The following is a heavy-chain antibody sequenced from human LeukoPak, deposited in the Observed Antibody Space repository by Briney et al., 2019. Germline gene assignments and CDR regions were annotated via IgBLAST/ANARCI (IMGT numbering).Heavy chain of an antibody. J-gene: IGHJ4*02. CDR1: GGSISSSSYY. CDR2: IYYSGST. Sequence: SETLSLTCTVSGGSISSSSYYWGWIRQPPGKGLEWIGSIYYSGSTNYNPSLKSRVTISVDTSKNQFSLKLSSVTAADTAVYYCARHPKYSSGWYYFDYWGQGTLVTVSS. V-gene: IGHV4-39*01. D-gene: IGHD6-19*01. CDR3: ARHPKYSSGWYYFDY.